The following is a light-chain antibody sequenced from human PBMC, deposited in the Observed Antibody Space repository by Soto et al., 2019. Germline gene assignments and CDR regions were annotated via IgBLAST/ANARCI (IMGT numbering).Light chain of an antibody. CDR2: DYN. J-gene: IGLJ1*01. CDR1: SSNIGANYA. CDR3: QSYDSRPTRSC. V-gene: IGLV1-40*01. Sequence: QSVLTQPPSVSGAPGHRVTISCAGSSSNIGANYAVHWYQQLPGTAPKLLIYDYNKRPSGVPDRFSGSKSGTSASLAITGLQAEDEADYYCQSYDSRPTRSCFGTGPNVTVL.